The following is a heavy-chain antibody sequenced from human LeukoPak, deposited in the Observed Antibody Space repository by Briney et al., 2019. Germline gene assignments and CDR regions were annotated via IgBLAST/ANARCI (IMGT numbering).Heavy chain of an antibody. CDR3: ARACIRDMLNGMDV. CDR1: GFTFSSYS. CDR2: ISSSSSYI. Sequence: GGSLRLSCAASGFTFSSYSMNWVRQAPGKGLEWVSSISSSSSYIYYADSVKGRFTISRDNAKNSLYLQMNSLRAEDTAVYYCARACIRDMLNGMDVWGQGTTVTVSS. V-gene: IGHV3-21*01. J-gene: IGHJ6*02. D-gene: IGHD3-9*01.